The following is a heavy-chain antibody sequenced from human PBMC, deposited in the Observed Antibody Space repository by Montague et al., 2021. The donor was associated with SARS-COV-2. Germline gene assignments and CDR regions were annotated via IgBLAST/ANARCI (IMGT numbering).Heavy chain of an antibody. CDR2: TYYRSKWYH. J-gene: IGHJ4*02. D-gene: IGHD6-13*01. CDR1: GDSVASNSAA. CDR3: GRQIATAGSGFDS. V-gene: IGHV6-1*01. Sequence: CAISGDSVASNSAAWNWIRQSPSRGLEWLGRTYYRSKWYHEYAVSVNSRITTNPDTSKNQFSLQLNSVTPEDTAVYYCGRQIATAGSGFDSWGQGTLVTVSS.